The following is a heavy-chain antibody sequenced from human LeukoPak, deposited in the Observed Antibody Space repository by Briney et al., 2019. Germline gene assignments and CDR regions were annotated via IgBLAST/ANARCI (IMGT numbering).Heavy chain of an antibody. CDR2: INHSGST. CDR1: GGSFSGYY. D-gene: IGHD5-24*01. CDR3: ARLLRRDGYFDAFDI. J-gene: IGHJ3*02. V-gene: IGHV4-34*01. Sequence: SETLSLTCAVYGGSFSGYYWSWVRQPPGKGLEWIGEINHSGSTNYNTSLKSRVTISVDTSKNQFSLKLSSVTAADTAVYYCARLLRRDGYFDAFDIWGQGTMVTVSS.